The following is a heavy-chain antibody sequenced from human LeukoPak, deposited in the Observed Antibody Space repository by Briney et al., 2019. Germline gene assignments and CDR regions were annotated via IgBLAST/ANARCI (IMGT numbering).Heavy chain of an antibody. V-gene: IGHV4-59*02. CDR3: AKDRIWAY. J-gene: IGHJ4*02. CDR2: VYYSVNT. CDR1: GASVSTNY. D-gene: IGHD7-27*01. Sequence: PSETLSLTCTVSGASVSTNYWSWIRQSPGKGLEWIGYVYYSVNTNYNPSLKSRVTISADTSKNQFSLKLTSVTAADTAVYYCAKDRIWAYWGQGTLVTVSS.